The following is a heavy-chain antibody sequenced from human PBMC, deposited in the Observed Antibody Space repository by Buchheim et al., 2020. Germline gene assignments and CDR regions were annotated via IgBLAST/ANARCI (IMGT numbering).Heavy chain of an antibody. CDR2: IYYSGST. Sequence: QLQLQESGPGLVKPSETLSLTCTVSGGSISSSSYYWGWIRQPPGKGLEWIGSIYYSGSTYYNPSLKSRVTISVDTSKNQFSLKLSSVTAADTAVYYCARCPWYYDFWSGYYSDRFWFDPWGQGTL. CDR1: GGSISSSSYY. CDR3: ARCPWYYDFWSGYYSDRFWFDP. D-gene: IGHD3-3*01. V-gene: IGHV4-39*07. J-gene: IGHJ5*02.